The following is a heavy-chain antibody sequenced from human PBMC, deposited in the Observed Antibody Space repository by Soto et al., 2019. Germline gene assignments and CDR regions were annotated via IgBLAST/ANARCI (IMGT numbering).Heavy chain of an antibody. D-gene: IGHD1-26*01. V-gene: IGHV3-33*01. CDR2: IWYDGSNK. Sequence: GGSLRLSCAASGFTFSSYGMHWVRQAPGKGLEWVAVIWYDGSNKYYADSVKGRFTISRDNSKNTLYLQMNSLRAEDTAVYYCARERSGSYLAFDIWGQGTMVTVSS. J-gene: IGHJ3*02. CDR1: GFTFSSYG. CDR3: ARERSGSYLAFDI.